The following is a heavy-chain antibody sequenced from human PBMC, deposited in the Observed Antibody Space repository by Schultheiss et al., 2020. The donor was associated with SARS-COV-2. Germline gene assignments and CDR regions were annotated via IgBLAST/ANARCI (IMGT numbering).Heavy chain of an antibody. CDR2: INHSGST. D-gene: IGHD5-18*01. Sequence: SETLSLTCAVSGYSISSGYYWGWIRQPPGKGLEWIGEINHSGSTNYNQSLKSRVTISVDTSKNQFSLKLSSVTAADTAVYYCASGPHVDTAMPFDYWGQGTLVTVSS. CDR3: ASGPHVDTAMPFDY. J-gene: IGHJ4*02. CDR1: GYSISSGYY. V-gene: IGHV4-38-2*01.